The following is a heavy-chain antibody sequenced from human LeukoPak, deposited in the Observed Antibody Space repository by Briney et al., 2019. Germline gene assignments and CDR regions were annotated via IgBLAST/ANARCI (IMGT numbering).Heavy chain of an antibody. Sequence: GGSLRLSSAASGFTFSSYAMHWVRQAPGKGLEWVAVISYDGSNKYYAASVKGRFTISRDNAKNSLYLQMNSLRAEDTAVYYCARGQGSVPLWGQGTLVTVSS. D-gene: IGHD5/OR15-5a*01. V-gene: IGHV3-30*04. CDR2: ISYDGSNK. CDR3: ARGQGSVPL. CDR1: GFTFSSYA. J-gene: IGHJ4*02.